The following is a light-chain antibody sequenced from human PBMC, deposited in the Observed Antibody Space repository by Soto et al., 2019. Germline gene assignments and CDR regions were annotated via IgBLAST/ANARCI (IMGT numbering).Light chain of an antibody. V-gene: IGKV3-11*01. CDR1: ESIGNY. J-gene: IGKJ4*01. CDR3: QGRTDRPPQLT. Sequence: EVVLTQSPATLSLSPGERATLSCRASESIGNYLAWYQQKLGQAPKLLIYDASHRAIGIPGRFSGDGSGTDFTLTISSLEPEDCGFYYGQGRTDRPPQLTFGGATKVESK. CDR2: DAS.